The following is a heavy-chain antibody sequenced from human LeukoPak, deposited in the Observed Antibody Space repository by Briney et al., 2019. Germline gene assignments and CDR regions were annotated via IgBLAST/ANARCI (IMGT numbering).Heavy chain of an antibody. J-gene: IGHJ3*02. Sequence: GRSLRLSCAVPGFTFSSYGMHWVRQAPGKGLEWVAVIWYDGSNRYYADSVKGRFTISRDNSKNTLYLQMNSLRAEDTAVYYCARERRPSLRAFDIWGQGTMVTVSS. V-gene: IGHV3-33*01. CDR2: IWYDGSNR. CDR3: ARERRPSLRAFDI. CDR1: GFTFSSYG. D-gene: IGHD6-6*01.